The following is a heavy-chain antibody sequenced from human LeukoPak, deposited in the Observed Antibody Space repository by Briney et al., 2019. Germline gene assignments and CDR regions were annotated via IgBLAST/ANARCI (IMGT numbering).Heavy chain of an antibody. CDR2: ISGSGGST. J-gene: IGHJ4*02. CDR1: GFTFSSYA. D-gene: IGHD3-10*01. CDR3: AKDMVRGVHNLHYFDY. V-gene: IGHV3-23*01. Sequence: GGSLRLPCAASGFTFSSYAMSWVRQAPGKGLEWVSAISGSGGSTYYADSVKGRFTISRDNSKNTLYLQMNSLRAEDTAVYYCAKDMVRGVHNLHYFDYWGQGTLVTVSS.